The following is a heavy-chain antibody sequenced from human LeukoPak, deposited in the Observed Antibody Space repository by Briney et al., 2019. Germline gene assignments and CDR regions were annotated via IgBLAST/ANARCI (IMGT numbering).Heavy chain of an antibody. Sequence: SETLSLTCAFYGGSFSVYYWSWIRHPPGRGLEWIGEINHSGSTNYNPSLKSRVTISVDTSKNQFSLKLSSVTAADTAVYYCAGGPQISRDGHSRYGFDPWGQGTLVTVSS. V-gene: IGHV4-34*01. CDR2: INHSGST. CDR1: GGSFSVYY. CDR3: AGGPQISRDGHSRYGFDP. D-gene: IGHD5-24*01. J-gene: IGHJ5*02.